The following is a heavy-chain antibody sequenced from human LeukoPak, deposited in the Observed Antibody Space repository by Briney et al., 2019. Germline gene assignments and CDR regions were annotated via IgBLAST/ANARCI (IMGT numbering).Heavy chain of an antibody. D-gene: IGHD1-26*01. CDR1: GYSFTSFW. J-gene: IGHJ4*02. V-gene: IGHV5-51*01. Sequence: GESLKISCKGSGYSFTSFWIAWVRQMPGKGLELMGIIYPGDSDTRYSPSFEGQVTFSADKSISTAYLQWSSLKASDTAMYYCARGRYSGTYLSYFDYWAQGTLVTVSS. CDR3: ARGRYSGTYLSYFDY. CDR2: IYPGDSDT.